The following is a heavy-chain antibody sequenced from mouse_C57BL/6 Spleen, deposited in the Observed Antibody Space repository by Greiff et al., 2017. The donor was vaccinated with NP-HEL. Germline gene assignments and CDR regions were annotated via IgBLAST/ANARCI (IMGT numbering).Heavy chain of an antibody. Sequence: EVQLQQSGPGLVKPSQSLSLTCSVTGYSITSGYYWNWIRQFPGNKLEWMGYISYDGSNNYNPSLKNRISITRDTSKNQFFLKLNSVTTEDTATYYCAHYDGYYYFDYWGQGTTLTVSS. D-gene: IGHD2-3*01. J-gene: IGHJ2*01. CDR2: ISYDGSN. V-gene: IGHV3-6*01. CDR3: AHYDGYYYFDY. CDR1: GYSITSGYY.